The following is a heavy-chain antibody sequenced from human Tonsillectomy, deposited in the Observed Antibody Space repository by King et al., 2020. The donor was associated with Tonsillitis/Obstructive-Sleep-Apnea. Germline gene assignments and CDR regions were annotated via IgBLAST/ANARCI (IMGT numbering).Heavy chain of an antibody. V-gene: IGHV3-21*01. D-gene: IGHD1-14*01. J-gene: IGHJ4*02. CDR2: ISSRSSHI. Sequence: VQLVESGGGLVKPGGSLRLSCAASGFTFSSYSMNWFRQAPGKELEWLSSISSRSSHIYYADSVKGRFTISRDNAKNSLYLQMNSLRAEDTAVYYCARDLGTPNFDYWGQGALVTVSS. CDR1: GFTFSSYS. CDR3: ARDLGTPNFDY.